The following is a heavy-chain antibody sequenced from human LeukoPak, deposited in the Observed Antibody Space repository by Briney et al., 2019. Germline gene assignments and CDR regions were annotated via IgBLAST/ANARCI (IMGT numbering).Heavy chain of an antibody. D-gene: IGHD3-10*01. Sequence: GGSLRLSCAASGFTFSSYWMNWVRQAPGKGLEWVSYISSSSTTIFYADSVKGRFTISRDNAKNSLYLQMNSLRDEDTAVYYCTKGMVRGVIPPSDYWGQGTLVTVSS. CDR2: ISSSSTTI. J-gene: IGHJ4*02. CDR3: TKGMVRGVIPPSDY. V-gene: IGHV3-48*02. CDR1: GFTFSSYW.